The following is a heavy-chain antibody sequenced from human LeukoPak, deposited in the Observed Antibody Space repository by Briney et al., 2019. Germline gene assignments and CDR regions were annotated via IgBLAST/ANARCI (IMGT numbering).Heavy chain of an antibody. V-gene: IGHV4-61*05. D-gene: IGHD6-6*01. Sequence: SETLSLTCTVSGGSISSSSYYWGWIRQPPGKGLEWIGRIYTSGSTNYNPSLKSRVTISLDTSKNQFSLNLSSVTAADTAVYYCARGPGGSSSSDFDYWGQGTLVTVSS. CDR1: GGSISSSSYY. CDR3: ARGPGGSSSSDFDY. CDR2: IYTSGST. J-gene: IGHJ4*02.